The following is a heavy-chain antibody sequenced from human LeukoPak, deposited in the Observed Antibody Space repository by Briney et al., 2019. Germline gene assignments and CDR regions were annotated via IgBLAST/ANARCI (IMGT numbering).Heavy chain of an antibody. V-gene: IGHV4-59*06. D-gene: IGHD6-13*01. CDR2: IYYSGST. CDR1: GGSISSYY. Sequence: SETLSLTCTVSGGSISSYYWSWIRQHPGKGLEWIGYIYYSGSTYYNPSLKSRVTISVDTSKNQFSLKLSSVTAADTAVYYCARVTRSIAAAIDYWGQGTLVTVSS. CDR3: ARVTRSIAAAIDY. J-gene: IGHJ4*02.